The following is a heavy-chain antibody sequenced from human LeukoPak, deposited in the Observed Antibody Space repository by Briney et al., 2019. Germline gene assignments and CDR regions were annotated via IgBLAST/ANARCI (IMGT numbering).Heavy chain of an antibody. CDR3: ARHAKVATIIDSYYYYYMDV. CDR1: GGSFSGYY. D-gene: IGHD5-12*01. Sequence: SETLSLTCAVYGGSFSGYYWSWIRQPPGKGLEWIGEINHSGSTNYNPSLKSRVTISVDTSKNQFSLKLSSVTAADTAVYYRARHAKVATIIDSYYYYYMDVWGKGTTVTISS. J-gene: IGHJ6*03. V-gene: IGHV4-34*01. CDR2: INHSGST.